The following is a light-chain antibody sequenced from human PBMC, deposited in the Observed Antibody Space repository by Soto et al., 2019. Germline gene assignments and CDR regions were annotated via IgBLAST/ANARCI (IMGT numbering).Light chain of an antibody. CDR3: LQRTDWPPVYT. CDR1: QSVSSF. V-gene: IGKV3-11*01. CDR2: DVS. J-gene: IGKJ2*01. Sequence: QTPVTLSLSPGERATLSCRASQSVSSFLAWYQQKPGQPPRLLIYDVSNRAAGIPARFSGSGSGTDFTLTISSLEPEDFAVYHCLQRTDWPPVYTFGQGTKVDIK.